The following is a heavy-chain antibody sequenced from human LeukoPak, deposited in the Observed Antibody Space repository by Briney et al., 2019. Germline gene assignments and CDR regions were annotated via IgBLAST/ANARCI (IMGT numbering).Heavy chain of an antibody. CDR2: ISSSSSYI. CDR1: GFTFSSYS. Sequence: GGSLRLSCAASGFTFSSYSMNWVRQAPGKGLEWVSSISSSSSYIYYADSVKGRFTISRDNAKNSLYLHMNSLRAEDTAVYYCARDLRTQWLPIDYWGQGTLVTVSS. J-gene: IGHJ4*02. D-gene: IGHD3-22*01. V-gene: IGHV3-21*01. CDR3: ARDLRTQWLPIDY.